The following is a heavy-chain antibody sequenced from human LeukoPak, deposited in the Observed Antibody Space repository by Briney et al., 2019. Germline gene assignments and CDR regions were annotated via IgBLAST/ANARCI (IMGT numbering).Heavy chain of an antibody. Sequence: PGGSLRLSCAASGLIFSSYGMHWVRQAPGEGLEWVAYIRHDESKTFYADSVKGRFTISRDNSKNTLYLQMHSLRAEDTALYYCARAPRIAAAGTYFDYWGQGTLVTVSS. V-gene: IGHV3-30*02. D-gene: IGHD6-13*01. CDR3: ARAPRIAAAGTYFDY. CDR1: GLIFSSYG. CDR2: IRHDESKT. J-gene: IGHJ4*02.